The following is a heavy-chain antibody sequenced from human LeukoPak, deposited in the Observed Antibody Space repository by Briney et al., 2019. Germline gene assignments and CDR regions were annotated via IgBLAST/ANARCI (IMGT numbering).Heavy chain of an antibody. D-gene: IGHD5-24*01. CDR3: VRSNDRDGYNFGY. CDR2: LYYSGST. V-gene: IGHV4-59*08. J-gene: IGHJ4*02. CDR1: GGSISIHY. Sequence: SDPLSLPCSLSGGSISIHYWSWIRRPPGKGLEWIVYLYYSGSTNYNPSLKGRVTISVHTAKEQFSLKLSSVTAADTAVYYCVRSNDRDGYNFGYWGQGTLVTVSS.